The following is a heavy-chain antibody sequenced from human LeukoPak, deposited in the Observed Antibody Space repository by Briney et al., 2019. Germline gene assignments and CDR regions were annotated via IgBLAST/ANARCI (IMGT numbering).Heavy chain of an antibody. J-gene: IGHJ3*02. CDR3: ATGGHSSTSDAFDI. CDR2: IHYTGST. Sequence: SETLSLTCTVSGGSISNYYWTWLRQPLGKGLEWIGYIHYTGSTNNNPSLKSRVAISVDTSKNQFSLRLSSVTAADTAVYYCATGGHSSTSDAFDIWGQGTTVTVSS. V-gene: IGHV4-59*08. D-gene: IGHD6-19*01. CDR1: GGSISNYY.